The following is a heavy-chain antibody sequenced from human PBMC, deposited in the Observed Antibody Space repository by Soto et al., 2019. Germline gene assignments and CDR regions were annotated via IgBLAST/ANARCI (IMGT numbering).Heavy chain of an antibody. CDR2: VSPTRGT. V-gene: IGHV4-34*01. J-gene: IGHJ3*02. D-gene: IGHD6-19*01. CDR1: GGSFSRYY. CDR3: ARSREQWLVDAFDT. Sequence: SETLTRSCAVSGGSFSRYYWTWIRQSPGKGLEWLAAVSPTRGTKYNPSLKSRVTISVNTSKNKFSLHLNSVTAAETALYYCARSREQWLVDAFDTWGQGTMVTVSS.